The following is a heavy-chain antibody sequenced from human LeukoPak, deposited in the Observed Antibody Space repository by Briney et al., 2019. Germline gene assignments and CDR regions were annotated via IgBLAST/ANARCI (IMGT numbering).Heavy chain of an antibody. V-gene: IGHV4-59*11. CDR2: IYYSAST. J-gene: IGHJ4*02. CDR1: GGFISSRY. CDR3: ARLPAAIGFYFDY. Sequence: PSETLSLPCTVWGGFISSRYGSGPRRPPGKGVVGIGYIYYSASTNYNPSLKSRVTISVDTTKNQSSLKLSSVTAADTAVYYCARLPAAIGFYFDYWGQGTLVTVSS. D-gene: IGHD2-2*01.